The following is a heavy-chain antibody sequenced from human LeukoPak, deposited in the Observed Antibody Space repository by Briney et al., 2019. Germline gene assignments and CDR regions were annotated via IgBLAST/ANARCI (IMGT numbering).Heavy chain of an antibody. CDR2: MNPNSGNT. V-gene: IGHV1-8*03. CDR1: GYTFTSYN. J-gene: IGHJ4*02. Sequence: ASVKVSCKASGYTFTSYNNNRVRQATGQGLACMGWMNPNSGNTGYAQKFQGRVTITRNTSISTAYMELSSLRSEDTAVYYCTVQSDYDSSGYYYVWGQGTLVTVSS. CDR3: TVQSDYDSSGYYYV. D-gene: IGHD3-22*01.